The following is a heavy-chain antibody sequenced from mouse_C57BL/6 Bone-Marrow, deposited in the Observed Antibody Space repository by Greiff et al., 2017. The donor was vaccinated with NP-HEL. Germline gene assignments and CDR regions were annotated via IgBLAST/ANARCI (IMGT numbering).Heavy chain of an antibody. V-gene: IGHV1-15*01. J-gene: IGHJ3*01. Sequence: VQLQQSGAELVRPGASVTLSCKASGYTFTDYEMHWVKQTPVHGLEWIGAIDPETGGTAYNQKFKGKAILTADKYSSTAYMELRSLTSEDSAVYYCTRFSNWDWFAYWGQGTLVTVSA. CDR1: GYTFTDYE. CDR2: IDPETGGT. D-gene: IGHD4-1*02. CDR3: TRFSNWDWFAY.